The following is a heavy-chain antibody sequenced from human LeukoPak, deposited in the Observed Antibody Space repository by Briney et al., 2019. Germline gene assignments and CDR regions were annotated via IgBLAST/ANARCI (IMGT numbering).Heavy chain of an antibody. CDR3: ATHLDRSYYYFDF. CDR2: IDPQDGQT. Sequence: ASAKVSCKISGYGLSILSIHWVRQAPRGGLQWVGGIDPQDGQTIYAQPFHGRATISEDTFSDTAYLELNSLRSEDTALYYWATHLDRSYYYFDFWGQGTLVIVSS. V-gene: IGHV1-24*01. CDR1: GYGLSILS. J-gene: IGHJ4*02. D-gene: IGHD3-10*01.